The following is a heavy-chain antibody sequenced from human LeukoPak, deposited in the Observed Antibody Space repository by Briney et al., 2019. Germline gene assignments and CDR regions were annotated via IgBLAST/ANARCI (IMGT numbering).Heavy chain of an antibody. J-gene: IGHJ4*02. D-gene: IGHD3-3*01. CDR1: GFSFNNYW. V-gene: IGHV3-7*05. CDR2: IKQDGGEK. CDR3: ARDYDFWSGYLDC. Sequence: PGGSLRLSCAVSGFSFNNYWMSWVRQAPGKGLEWVANIKQDGGEKYYVDSVKGRFSVSRGNAKNSLYLQMNSLRAEDTAVYYCARDYDFWSGYLDCWGQGTLVTVSS.